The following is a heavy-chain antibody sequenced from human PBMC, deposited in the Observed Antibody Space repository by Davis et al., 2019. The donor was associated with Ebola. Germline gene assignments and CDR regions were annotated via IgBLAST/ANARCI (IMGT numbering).Heavy chain of an antibody. CDR1: GFTFSSYG. V-gene: IGHV3-30*18. J-gene: IGHJ6*03. CDR2: ISYDGSNK. CDR3: AKDAPGGSRRPYYYYMDV. Sequence: PGGSLRLSCAASGFTFSSYGMHWVRQAPGKGLEWVAVISYDGSNKYYADSVKGRFTISRDNSKNTRYLQMNSLRAEDTAVYYCAKDAPGGSRRPYYYYMDVWGKGTTVTVSS. D-gene: IGHD2-15*01.